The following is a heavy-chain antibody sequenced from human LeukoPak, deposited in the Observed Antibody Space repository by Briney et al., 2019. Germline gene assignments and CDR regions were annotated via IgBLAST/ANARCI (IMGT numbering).Heavy chain of an antibody. Sequence: ASVKVSCKASGCTFAGFFMHWVRQAPGQGLEWMGWINPNIGDAYYAQKFQGRVTMTRDRSINTAYMELSRLTSDDTAVYYCARMDLDGGDSIGFDSWGQGTLVTVSS. J-gene: IGHJ5*01. CDR1: GCTFAGFF. CDR2: INPNIGDA. D-gene: IGHD2-21*02. V-gene: IGHV1-2*02. CDR3: ARMDLDGGDSIGFDS.